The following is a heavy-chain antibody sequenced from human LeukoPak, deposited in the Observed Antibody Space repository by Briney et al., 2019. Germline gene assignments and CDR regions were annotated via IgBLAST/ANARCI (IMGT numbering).Heavy chain of an antibody. D-gene: IGHD3-22*01. J-gene: IGHJ4*02. V-gene: IGHV3-48*03. Sequence: GGSLRLSCVASGFTFSSYEMNWVRQAPGKGLEWVSYISSSGSTIYYADSVKGRFTISRDNAKNSLYLQMNSLRAEDTAVYYCARGGGYYYDSSGYYYDYWGQGTLVTVSS. CDR3: ARGGGYYYDSSGYYYDY. CDR1: GFTFSSYE. CDR2: ISSSGSTI.